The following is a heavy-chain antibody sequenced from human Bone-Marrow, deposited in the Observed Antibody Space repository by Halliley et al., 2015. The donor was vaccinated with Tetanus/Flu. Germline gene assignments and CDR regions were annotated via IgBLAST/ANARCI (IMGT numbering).Heavy chain of an antibody. CDR2: IWYVGSEE. V-gene: IGHV3-33*01. CDR3: VREASEPTSTFDY. J-gene: IGHJ4*01. Sequence: GVSAIWYVGSEECYADSVKGRFTISRDDSKTSVYLQMDSLRVDDMAVYYCVREASEPTSTFDYWGHGTLVTVSS. D-gene: IGHD1-1*01.